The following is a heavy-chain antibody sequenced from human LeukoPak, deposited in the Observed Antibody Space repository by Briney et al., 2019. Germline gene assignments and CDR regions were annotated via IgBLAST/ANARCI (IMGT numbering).Heavy chain of an antibody. J-gene: IGHJ3*02. Sequence: ASVKVSCKASGYSFTSYDINWVRQATGQGLEWMGWMNPNNGNTGYAQKFQGRVTMTRDTSISTAYMELSSLRSEDTAVYYCAKHLRYHSDSSGWGLVAFDIWGQGTMVTVSS. V-gene: IGHV1-8*01. CDR2: MNPNNGNT. CDR1: GYSFTSYD. D-gene: IGHD3-22*01. CDR3: AKHLRYHSDSSGWGLVAFDI.